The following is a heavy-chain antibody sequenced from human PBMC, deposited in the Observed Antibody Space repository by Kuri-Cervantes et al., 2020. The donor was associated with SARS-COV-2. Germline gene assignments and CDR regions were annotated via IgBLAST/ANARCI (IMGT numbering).Heavy chain of an antibody. V-gene: IGHV3-74*01. Sequence: GGSLRLSCAASGFTFSSYWMHWVRQAPGKGLVWVSRINSDGSSTSYADSVKGRFTISRDNAKNTLYLQMNSLRAEDTAVYYCAKDPTYSDSSGTFDYWGQGTLVTVSS. CDR2: INSDGSST. D-gene: IGHD3-22*01. CDR1: GFTFSSYW. CDR3: AKDPTYSDSSGTFDY. J-gene: IGHJ4*02.